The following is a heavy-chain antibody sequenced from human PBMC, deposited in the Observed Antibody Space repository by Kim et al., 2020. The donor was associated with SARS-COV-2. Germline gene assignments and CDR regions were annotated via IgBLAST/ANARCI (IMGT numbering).Heavy chain of an antibody. Sequence: GGSLRLSCAPSGFIFSTYGMHWVRQAPGNGLEWVAVISYDGSNEYYADSVKGRFTISRDNTKNTLYLQMNSLRAEYTASYYCAKAHSGYDYYYYHGMDVWGQGTPGTVSS. D-gene: IGHD5-12*01. V-gene: IGHV3-30*18. CDR3: AKAHSGYDYYYYHGMDV. CDR2: ISYDGSNE. CDR1: GFIFSTYG. J-gene: IGHJ6*02.